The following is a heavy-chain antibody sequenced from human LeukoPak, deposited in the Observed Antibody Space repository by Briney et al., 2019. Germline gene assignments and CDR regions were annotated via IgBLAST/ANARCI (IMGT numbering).Heavy chain of an antibody. CDR3: ARGREFNHDAFDI. Sequence: TSETLSLTCAVSGGSISSGGYSWSWIRQPPGKGLEWIGYIYHSGSTYYNPSLKSRVTISVDRSKNQFSLKLSSVTAADTAVYYCARGREFNHDAFDIWGQGTMVTVSS. J-gene: IGHJ3*02. CDR1: GGSISSGGYS. CDR2: IYHSGST. D-gene: IGHD3-10*01. V-gene: IGHV4-30-2*01.